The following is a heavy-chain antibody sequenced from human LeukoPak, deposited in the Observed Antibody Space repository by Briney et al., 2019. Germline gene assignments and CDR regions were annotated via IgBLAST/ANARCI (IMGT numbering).Heavy chain of an antibody. J-gene: IGHJ4*02. Sequence: PGESLRLSCAASGFTFSSYAMSWVRQAPGKGLEWVSAISGSGGSTYYADSVKGRFTISRDNSKNTLYLQMNSLRADDTAVYYCAKQDCGGDCRLTDYWGQGTLVTVSS. CDR1: GFTFSSYA. D-gene: IGHD2-21*02. CDR3: AKQDCGGDCRLTDY. CDR2: ISGSGGST. V-gene: IGHV3-23*01.